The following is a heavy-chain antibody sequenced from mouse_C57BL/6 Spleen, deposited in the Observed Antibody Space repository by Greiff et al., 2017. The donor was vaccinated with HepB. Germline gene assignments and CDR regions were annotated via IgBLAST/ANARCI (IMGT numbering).Heavy chain of an antibody. Sequence: VHVKQSGAELVRPGASVKLSCTASGFNIKDDYMHWVKQRPEQGLEWIGWIDPENGDTEYASKFQGKATITADTSSNTAYLQLSSLTSEDTAVYYCTDHYYGSINYWGQGTTRTVSS. D-gene: IGHD1-1*01. CDR3: TDHYYGSINY. V-gene: IGHV14-4*01. CDR2: IDPENGDT. J-gene: IGHJ2*01. CDR1: GFNIKDDY.